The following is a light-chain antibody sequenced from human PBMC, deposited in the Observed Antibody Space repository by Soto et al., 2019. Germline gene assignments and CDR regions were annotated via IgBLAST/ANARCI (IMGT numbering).Light chain of an antibody. Sequence: DIQMTQSPSTLSASVGDRVAITCRASQAISNYLAWYQQKPGKVPKLLIYAASTLHSGVPSRFSGSGSVTDFTLTISSLQPEDVATYYCQNYNSAPITFGQGTRLEI. CDR2: AAS. V-gene: IGKV1-27*01. J-gene: IGKJ5*01. CDR1: QAISNY. CDR3: QNYNSAPIT.